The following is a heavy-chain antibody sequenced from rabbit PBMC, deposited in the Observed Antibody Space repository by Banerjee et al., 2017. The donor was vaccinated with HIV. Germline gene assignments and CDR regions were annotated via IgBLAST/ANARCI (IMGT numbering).Heavy chain of an antibody. CDR2: IYTGSSGST. J-gene: IGHJ2*01. Sequence: QSLEESGGDLVQPGESLKLSCKASGFDFSTCGVSWVRQAPGKGPEWIACIYTGSSGSTYYASWAKGRFTISKTSSTTVTLQMTSLTAADTATYFCARGTYGYVEYSAFDPWGPGTLVTVS. D-gene: IGHD6-1*01. CDR3: ARGTYGYVEYSAFDP. CDR1: GFDFSTCGV. V-gene: IGHV1S40*01.